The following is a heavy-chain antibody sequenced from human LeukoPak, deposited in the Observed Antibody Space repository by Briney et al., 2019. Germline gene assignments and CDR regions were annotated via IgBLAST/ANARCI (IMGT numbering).Heavy chain of an antibody. V-gene: IGHV1-2*02. D-gene: IGHD3-10*01. J-gene: IGHJ5*02. CDR2: INPNSGGT. CDR3: ARDHKVPITMVRGVRNWFDP. Sequence: ASVKVSCKASGYTFTGYYMHWVRQAPGQGLEWMGWINPNSGGTNYAQKFQGRVTMTRDTSISTAYMELSRLISDDTAVYYCARDHKVPITMVRGVRNWFDPWGQGTLVTVSS. CDR1: GYTFTGYY.